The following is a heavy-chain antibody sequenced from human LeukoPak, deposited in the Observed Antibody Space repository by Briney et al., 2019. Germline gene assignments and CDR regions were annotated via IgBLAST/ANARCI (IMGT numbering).Heavy chain of an antibody. CDR3: ARSTMVYYFDY. Sequence: GGSLRLSCAASGFTFSSYSMNWVRQAPGERLEWVSSISSSSTYIYYADSVKGRFTISRDNSKNTLYLQMNSLRAEDTAVYYCARSTMVYYFDYWGQGTLVTVSS. CDR1: GFTFSSYS. CDR2: ISSSSTYI. V-gene: IGHV3-21*01. J-gene: IGHJ4*02. D-gene: IGHD3-10*01.